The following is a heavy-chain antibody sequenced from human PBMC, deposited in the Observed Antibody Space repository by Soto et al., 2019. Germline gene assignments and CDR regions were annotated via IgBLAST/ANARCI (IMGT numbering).Heavy chain of an antibody. Sequence: ASVKFSCKASGYTFTSYAMHWVRQAPGQMLECMVWINAGNGNTKDXXKFQGRVXXTRDTSASTAXMELSXLRSEDTDVYYCARGPGGPDGPGDYWVQGTLVTVSS. CDR2: INAGNGNT. CDR1: GYTFTSYA. D-gene: IGHD2-15*01. CDR3: ARGPGGPDGPGDY. V-gene: IGHV1-3*01. J-gene: IGHJ4*02.